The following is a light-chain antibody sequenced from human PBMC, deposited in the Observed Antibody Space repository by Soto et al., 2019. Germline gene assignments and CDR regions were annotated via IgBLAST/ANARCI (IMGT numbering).Light chain of an antibody. CDR3: QVWDSSSDYPV. J-gene: IGLJ2*01. CDR2: YDS. CDR1: NIGTKS. Sequence: SYELTQPPSVSVAPGKTASITCGGNNIGTKSVHWYLQKPGQAPVLVIYYDSDRPSGIPERLSGSNSGNTATLTISRVEAGDEADYYCQVWDSSSDYPVFGGGTKLTVL. V-gene: IGLV3-21*04.